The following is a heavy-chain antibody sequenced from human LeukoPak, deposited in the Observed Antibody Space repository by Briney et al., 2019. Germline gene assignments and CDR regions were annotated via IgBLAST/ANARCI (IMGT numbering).Heavy chain of an antibody. V-gene: IGHV1-18*04. CDR1: GYTFSNYG. Sequence: ASVKASCKTSGYTFSNYGISWVRQAPGLGLEWMGWTSYNGNTNYAQKFQDRVTMTTDTSTTTAYMELRSLESDDTAVYYCARHSGSGWQALGYWGQGTLVTVSS. CDR3: ARHSGSGWQALGY. J-gene: IGHJ4*02. CDR2: TSYNGNT. D-gene: IGHD6-19*01.